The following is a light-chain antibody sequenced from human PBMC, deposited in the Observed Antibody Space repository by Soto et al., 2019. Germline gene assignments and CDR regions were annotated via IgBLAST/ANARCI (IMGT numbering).Light chain of an antibody. Sequence: EIVMTQSPATLSVSPGERATLSCRASQSVSSNLAWSQQKPGQAPRLLIQGASSRATGIPDRFTGSGSGTDFTLTINRLEPEDFAVYYCQQYGGMWTFGQGTKGDIK. J-gene: IGKJ1*01. V-gene: IGKV3-20*01. CDR3: QQYGGMWT. CDR1: QSVSSN. CDR2: GAS.